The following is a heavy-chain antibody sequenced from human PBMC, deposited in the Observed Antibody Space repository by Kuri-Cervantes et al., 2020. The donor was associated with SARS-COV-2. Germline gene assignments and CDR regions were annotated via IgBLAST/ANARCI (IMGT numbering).Heavy chain of an antibody. CDR1: GGSISSGD. J-gene: IGHJ5*02. V-gene: IGHV3-30-3*01. CDR3: ARETIVVVPAAPTENWFDP. D-gene: IGHD2-2*01. Sequence: LSLTCTVSGGSISSGDYYWSWVRQAPGKGLEWVAVISYDGSNKYYADSVKGRFTISRDNSKNTLYLQMNSLRAEDTAVYYCARETIVVVPAAPTENWFDPWGQGTLVTVSS. CDR2: ISYDGSNK.